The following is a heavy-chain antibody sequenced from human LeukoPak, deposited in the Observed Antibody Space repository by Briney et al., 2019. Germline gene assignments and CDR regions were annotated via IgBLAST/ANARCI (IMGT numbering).Heavy chain of an antibody. CDR3: ARTGYCSGGGCYYGGYSYYMDV. J-gene: IGHJ6*03. CDR1: GHTFSTYG. CDR2: ISAYNGNT. D-gene: IGHD2-15*01. V-gene: IGHV1-18*01. Sequence: ASVKVSCKASGHTFSTYGISWVRQAPGQGLEWMGWISAYNGNTNYAQYLQGRVTMTTDTSTSTAYMELRSLRSDDTAVYYCARTGYCSGGGCYYGGYSYYMDVWGKGTTVTVSS.